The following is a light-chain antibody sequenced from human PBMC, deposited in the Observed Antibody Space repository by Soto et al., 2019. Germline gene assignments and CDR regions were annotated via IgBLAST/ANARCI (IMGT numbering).Light chain of an antibody. V-gene: IGKV1-33*01. J-gene: IGKJ3*01. CDR1: QDIRNF. CDR3: QQYDNLPLFT. CDR2: DAS. Sequence: DIQMTQSPSSLSASVGDRVTITCQASQDIRNFLDWYQQKQGKAPKLLIYDASKLETGVPSRFSGSRSGTDFTFTISSLQPEDIATYYCQQYDNLPLFTFGPGTKVDI.